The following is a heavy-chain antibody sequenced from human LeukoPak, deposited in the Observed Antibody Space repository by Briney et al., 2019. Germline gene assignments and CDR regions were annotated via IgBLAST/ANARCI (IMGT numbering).Heavy chain of an antibody. CDR3: ARGGGCTTTSCDFDW. Sequence: SETLSLTCTVSGDSVSRYFWNWLRQPPGKGLEWIGYIHHSGTTNYNPSLKSRVAISVDTSKNQFSLKLSSVTAADTAVYFCARGGGCTTTSCDFDWWGQGTQVTVSS. V-gene: IGHV4-59*02. D-gene: IGHD2-8*01. CDR2: IHHSGTT. CDR1: GDSVSRYF. J-gene: IGHJ4*02.